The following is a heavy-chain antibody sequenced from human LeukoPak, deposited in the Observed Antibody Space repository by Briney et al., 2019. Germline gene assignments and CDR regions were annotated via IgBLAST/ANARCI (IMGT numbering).Heavy chain of an antibody. CDR2: INHSGST. Sequence: SETLSLTCAVYGGSFSGYYWSWIRQPPGKGLEWIGEINHSGSTNYNPSLKSRVTMSVDTSKNQFSLKLSSVTVADTAVYYCARQSYDFWSGYFDYWGQGTLVTVSS. V-gene: IGHV4-34*01. CDR1: GGSFSGYY. D-gene: IGHD3-3*01. J-gene: IGHJ4*02. CDR3: ARQSYDFWSGYFDY.